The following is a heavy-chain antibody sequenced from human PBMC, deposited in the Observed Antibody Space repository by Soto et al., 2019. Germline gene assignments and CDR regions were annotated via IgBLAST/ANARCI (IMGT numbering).Heavy chain of an antibody. CDR2: IIPMFGTP. J-gene: IGHJ4*02. CDR1: GGTVSNYP. CDR3: ARHARHLEWLQPFDY. V-gene: IGHV1-69*01. Sequence: QVQLVQSGAEVKEPGSSVKVSCTASGGTVSNYPISWVRQAPGQGLEWMGGIIPMFGTPNYALKFQGRVTITADESTSTAYMELSSLRYDDTAVYYCARHARHLEWLQPFDYWGQGALVPVSS. D-gene: IGHD3-3*01.